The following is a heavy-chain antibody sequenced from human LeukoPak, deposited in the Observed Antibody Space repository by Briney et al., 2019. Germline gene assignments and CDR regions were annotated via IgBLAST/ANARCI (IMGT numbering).Heavy chain of an antibody. CDR1: GLTFSSYA. D-gene: IGHD2-2*01. CDR2: ISGSGGST. V-gene: IGHV3-23*01. J-gene: IGHJ4*02. Sequence: PGGSLRFSGAASGLTFSSYAMSWVRQAPGKGLEWVSAISGSGGSTYYADSVKGRFTISRDNSKNTLYLQMNSLRAEDTAVYYCAKEPRSGYCSSTSCSRLHWGQGTLVTVSS. CDR3: AKEPRSGYCSSTSCSRLH.